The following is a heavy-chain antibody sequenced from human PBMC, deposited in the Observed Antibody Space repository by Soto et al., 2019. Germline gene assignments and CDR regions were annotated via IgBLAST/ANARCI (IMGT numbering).Heavy chain of an antibody. CDR2: ISAYNGNT. D-gene: IGHD6-13*01. CDR1: GYTFISYG. CDR3: AITKREVIAEAVTDRYGMDV. Sequence: QVQLVQSGAEVKKPGASVKVSCKPSGYTFISYGISWVRQAPGQGLEWMGWISAYNGNTNYAQKFQGRGTMSTDTSTSPAEMTVRSPGSEATALYYCAITKREVIAEAVTDRYGMDVGGQATTVTVSS. J-gene: IGHJ6*02. V-gene: IGHV1-18*01.